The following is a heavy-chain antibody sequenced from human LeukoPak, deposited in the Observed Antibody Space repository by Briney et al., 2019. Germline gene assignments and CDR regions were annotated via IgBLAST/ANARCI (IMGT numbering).Heavy chain of an antibody. Sequence: GGSLRLSCAASGFTFSSYSMNWVRQAPGKGLEWVSSISSSSSYIYYADSVKGRFTISRDNAKNSLYLQMNSLRAEDTAVYYCASTMVRGVKYYFDYWGQGTLVTVSS. CDR2: ISSSSSYI. J-gene: IGHJ4*02. V-gene: IGHV3-21*01. CDR3: ASTMVRGVKYYFDY. D-gene: IGHD3-10*01. CDR1: GFTFSSYS.